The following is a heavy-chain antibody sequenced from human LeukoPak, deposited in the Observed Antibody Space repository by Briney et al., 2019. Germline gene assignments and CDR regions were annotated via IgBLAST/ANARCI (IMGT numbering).Heavy chain of an antibody. V-gene: IGHV3-64*01. J-gene: IGHJ4*02. CDR2: ISSNGGST. CDR3: ARAAVAGDTVFDY. Sequence: GGSLRLSCAASGFTFSSYAMHWVRQAPGKGLEYVSAISSNGGSTYYANSVKGRFTISRDNSKNTLYLQMGSLRAEDMAVYYCARAAVAGDTVFDYWGQGTLVTVSS. D-gene: IGHD6-19*01. CDR1: GFTFSSYA.